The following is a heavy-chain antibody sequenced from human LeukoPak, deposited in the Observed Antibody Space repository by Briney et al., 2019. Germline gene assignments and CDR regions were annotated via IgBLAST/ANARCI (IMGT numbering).Heavy chain of an antibody. V-gene: IGHV4-39*01. D-gene: IGHD3-22*01. CDR1: GGSISSSSYY. CDR2: IYYSGST. J-gene: IGHJ5*02. Sequence: PSETLSLTCTVSGGSISSSSYYWGWIRQPPRKGLEWIGSIYYSGSTYYNPSLKSRVTISVDTSKNQFSLKLSSVTAADTAVYYCARLARRHYYDSSGYFSWGQGTLVTVSS. CDR3: ARLARRHYYDSSGYFS.